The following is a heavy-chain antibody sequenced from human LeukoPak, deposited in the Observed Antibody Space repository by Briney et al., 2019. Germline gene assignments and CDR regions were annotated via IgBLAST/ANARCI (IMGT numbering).Heavy chain of an antibody. CDR3: ARGGRKYNWNHEDAFDI. Sequence: TPSETLSLTCAVYGGSFSGYYWSWIRQPPGKGLEWIGEINHSGSTNYNPSLKSRVTISVDTSKNQFSLKLSSVTAADTAVYYCARGGRKYNWNHEDAFDIWGQGTMVTVSS. CDR2: INHSGST. CDR1: GGSFSGYY. V-gene: IGHV4-34*01. D-gene: IGHD1-14*01. J-gene: IGHJ3*02.